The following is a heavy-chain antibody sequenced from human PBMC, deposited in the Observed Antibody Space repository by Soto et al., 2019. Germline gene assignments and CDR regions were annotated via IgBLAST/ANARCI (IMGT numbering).Heavy chain of an antibody. CDR1: GYTFTHFY. J-gene: IGHJ4*02. CDR2: ISPHNFNT. CDR3: ARDEGGYDILTGYYKAHHFDY. D-gene: IGHD3-9*01. V-gene: IGHV1-18*01. Sequence: QVHLEQSGAEVKKPGDSVKVSCKASGYTFTHFYITWVRQAPGQGLEWMGAISPHNFNTNFAQKFQGRVTLTTDTSTNTGYMELRSLTSDDTAVYYCARDEGGYDILTGYYKAHHFDYWGQGVLVTVSS.